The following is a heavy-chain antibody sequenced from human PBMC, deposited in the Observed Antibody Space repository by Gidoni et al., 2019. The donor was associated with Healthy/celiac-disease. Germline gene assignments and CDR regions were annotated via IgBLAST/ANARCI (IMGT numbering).Heavy chain of an antibody. D-gene: IGHD4-17*01. Sequence: EVQLVESGGGVVRPGGSLRLSCAASGFTFADYGMSWVRQVPGKGLEWVSGINWNGGSTGYADSVKGRFTISRDNAKNSLYLQMNSLRAEDTALYHCARSIYGGNSDDAFDIWGQGTMVTVSS. CDR3: ARSIYGGNSDDAFDI. J-gene: IGHJ3*02. CDR2: INWNGGST. CDR1: GFTFADYG. V-gene: IGHV3-20*01.